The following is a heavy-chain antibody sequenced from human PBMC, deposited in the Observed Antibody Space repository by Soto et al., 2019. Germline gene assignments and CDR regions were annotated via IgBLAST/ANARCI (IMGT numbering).Heavy chain of an antibody. J-gene: IGHJ4*02. CDR3: ARDTSHYFDH. Sequence: QVHLVQSGAEVKKPGASVKVSCKTSGYTFITFGISWVRQAPGQGLEWMGWITPYNGKKNYAQKFQDRVTMTTDTSTGTAYMELRSLRSDDSAVYYCARDTSHYFDHWGQGTLVTVSS. CDR1: GYTFITFG. CDR2: ITPYNGKK. D-gene: IGHD2-2*01. V-gene: IGHV1-18*01.